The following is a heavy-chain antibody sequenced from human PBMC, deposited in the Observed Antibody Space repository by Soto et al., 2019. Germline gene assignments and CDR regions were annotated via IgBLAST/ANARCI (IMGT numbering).Heavy chain of an antibody. J-gene: IGHJ4*01. CDR1: GASVNTGDYY. Sequence: QVQLQESGPGLVKPSQTLSLTCTVSGASVNTGDYYWSWIRQPPGEGLEWIGYIFHTGSTYYNPSLTRPVSFAHDTSNHQFSRQLTSVTVGDTAVYCCGLSGYDVAYWRHGTLVTVPS. D-gene: IGHD5-12*01. CDR2: IFHTGST. CDR3: GLSGYDVAY. V-gene: IGHV4-30-4*01.